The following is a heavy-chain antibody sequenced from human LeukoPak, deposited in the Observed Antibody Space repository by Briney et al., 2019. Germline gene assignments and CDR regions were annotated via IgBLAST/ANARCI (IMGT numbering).Heavy chain of an antibody. CDR3: ARVMGVYSFDY. CDR2: ISSSGSTI. V-gene: IGHV3-48*04. Sequence: GGSLRLSCAASGFTFSSYAMSWVRQAPGKGLEWVSYISSSGSTISNADSVKGRFTISRDNAKNSLYLQVNSLRAEDTAVYYCARVMGVYSFDYWAQGTLVTVSS. CDR1: GFTFSSYA. J-gene: IGHJ4*02. D-gene: IGHD4-11*01.